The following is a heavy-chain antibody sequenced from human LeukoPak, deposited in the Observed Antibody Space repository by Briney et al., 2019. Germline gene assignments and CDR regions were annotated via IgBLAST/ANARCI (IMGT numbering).Heavy chain of an antibody. V-gene: IGHV1-2*06. CDR3: ARGGGSYYSFDY. D-gene: IGHD1-26*01. CDR1: GYTFTVYY. J-gene: IGHJ4*02. CDR2: INPNSGGT. Sequence: ASVKVSCKASGYTFTVYYMHWVRQAPGQGLEWMGRINPNSGGTNYSQKFQGRVTMTRDTSISTAYMELSRLRSDDTAVYYCARGGGSYYSFDYWGQGTLVTVSS.